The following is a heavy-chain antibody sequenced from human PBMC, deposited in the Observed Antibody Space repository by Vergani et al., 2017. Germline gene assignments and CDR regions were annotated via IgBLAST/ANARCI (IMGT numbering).Heavy chain of an antibody. J-gene: IGHJ4*02. CDR3: ARVDTAMVNYFDY. CDR2: IYYSGST. CDR1: GGSISSGDYY. Sequence: QVQLQESGSGLVKPSQTLSLTCTVSGGSISSGDYYWSWIRQPPGKGLEWIGYIYYSGSTYYNPSLKSRVTISVDTSKNQFSLKLSSVTAADTAVYYCARVDTAMVNYFDYWGQGTLVTVSS. V-gene: IGHV4-30-4*08. D-gene: IGHD5-18*01.